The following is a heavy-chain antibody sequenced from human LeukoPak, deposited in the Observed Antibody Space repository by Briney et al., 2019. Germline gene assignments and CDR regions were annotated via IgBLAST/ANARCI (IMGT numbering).Heavy chain of an antibody. CDR3: VKGGSYSDYYFDY. CDR2: ISGSGGAT. Sequence: PGGSLRLSCAASGFTFSSYAMSWVRQAPGKGLERASNISGSGGATYYADSVKGRFTISRDNSKYTLYLQMNSLRAEDTAVYYCVKGGSYSDYYFDYWGQGTLVTVSS. V-gene: IGHV3-23*01. J-gene: IGHJ4*02. D-gene: IGHD5-12*01. CDR1: GFTFSSYA.